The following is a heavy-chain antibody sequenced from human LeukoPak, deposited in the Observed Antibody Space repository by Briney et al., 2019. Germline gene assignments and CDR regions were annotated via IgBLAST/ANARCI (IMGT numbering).Heavy chain of an antibody. D-gene: IGHD4-23*01. CDR3: ARVAHYAGNEYDAFDI. CDR2: IYYSGST. V-gene: IGHV4-59*01. J-gene: IGHJ3*02. Sequence: SETLSLTCTVSGGSLRSYYWSWIRQPLGKGLEWIGYIYYSGSTNYNPSLNSRVTISVDTSKNQFSLKLSSVTAADTAVYSCARVAHYAGNEYDAFDIWGQGTMVTVSS. CDR1: GGSLRSYY.